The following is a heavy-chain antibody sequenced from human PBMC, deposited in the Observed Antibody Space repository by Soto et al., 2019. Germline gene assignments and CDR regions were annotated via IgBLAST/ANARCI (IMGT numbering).Heavy chain of an antibody. CDR3: GRIPRYSFPTSDPLDN. J-gene: IGHJ4*02. Sequence: QVHLVQSGAELKQPGSSVTVSCKASGGTFNTYTFSWVRQVPGQGLEWMGSVLPILGSINYAPEFQVRLDISADQSSTTVYMDLSSLTSQDKATYYCGRIPRYSFPTSDPLDNWRKGPLVTVSS. V-gene: IGHV1-69*08. CDR2: VLPILGSI. D-gene: IGHD3-16*02. CDR1: GGTFNTYT.